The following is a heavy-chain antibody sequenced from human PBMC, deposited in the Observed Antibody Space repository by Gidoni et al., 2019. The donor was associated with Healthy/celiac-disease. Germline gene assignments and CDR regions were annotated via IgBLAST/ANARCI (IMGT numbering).Heavy chain of an antibody. CDR3: ARGRNSDVITFGGVSPVTDAFDI. V-gene: IGHV4-34*01. D-gene: IGHD3-16*01. CDR1: GGSFSGYF. CDR2: INYRGST. Sequence: QVQLQQWCAGLLKPSETLSLTCPVSGGSFSGYFWSWIRQPPGKGLELIGEINYRGSTNSNPYLKSRVTISVDTSKNQFSLNLSSVTAADTAVYYCARGRNSDVITFGGVSPVTDAFDIWGQGTMVTVSS. J-gene: IGHJ3*02.